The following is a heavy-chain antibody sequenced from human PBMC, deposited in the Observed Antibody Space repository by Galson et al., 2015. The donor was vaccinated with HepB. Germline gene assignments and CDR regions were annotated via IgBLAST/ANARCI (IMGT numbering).Heavy chain of an antibody. D-gene: IGHD5-18*01. CDR2: ISGSGGST. J-gene: IGHJ4*02. CDR1: GFTFSSYA. V-gene: IGHV3-23*01. Sequence: SLRLSCAAPGFTFSSYAMSWVRQAPGKGLEWVSAISGSGGSTYYADSVKGRFTISRDNSRNTLYLQMNSLRAEDTAVYYCARWIQLWFGAFDYWGQGTLVTVSS. CDR3: ARWIQLWFGAFDY.